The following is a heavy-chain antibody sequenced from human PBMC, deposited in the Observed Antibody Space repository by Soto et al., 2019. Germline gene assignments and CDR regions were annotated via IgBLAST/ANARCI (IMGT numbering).Heavy chain of an antibody. CDR1: GFSFRNYN. J-gene: IGHJ3*02. V-gene: IGHV3-30-3*01. D-gene: IGHD2-15*01. CDR3: VRETQIVMVVVPTPGSPGAFDM. Sequence: QMQLVESGGGVVQPGRSLRLSCAASGFSFRNYNLHWVRQAPGKGLEWVAVVSHDGVNKHYAESVKGRLSISRDSSRDTLYLQMNSLRPEDTAVYYCVRETQIVMVVVPTPGSPGAFDMWGQGTMVTVSS. CDR2: VSHDGVNK.